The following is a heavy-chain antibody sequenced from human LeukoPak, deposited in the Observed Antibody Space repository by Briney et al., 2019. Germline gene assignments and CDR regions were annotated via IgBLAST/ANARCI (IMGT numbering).Heavy chain of an antibody. J-gene: IGHJ6*03. CDR1: GGPFSGYY. V-gene: IGHV4-34*01. CDR2: INHSGST. D-gene: IGHD3-10*01. Sequence: SETLSLTCAVYGGPFSGYYWSWLRQPPGKGLEGIGEINHSGSTNYNPSLKSRVTISVDPSKTQFSLKLSSVTAADTAVYYCARAGGSGSWDYYMDVWGKGTTVTVSS. CDR3: ARAGGSGSWDYYMDV.